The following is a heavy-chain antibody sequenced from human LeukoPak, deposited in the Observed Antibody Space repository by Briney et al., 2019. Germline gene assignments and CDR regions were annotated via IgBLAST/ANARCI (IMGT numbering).Heavy chain of an antibody. D-gene: IGHD2-15*01. CDR2: IYYSGST. CDR3: ARPNGGSYDYYYYMDV. J-gene: IGHJ6*03. CDR1: GGSISSSSYY. Sequence: SETLSLTCTVSGGSISSSSYYWGWIRQPPGKGLEWIGSIYYSGSTYYNPSLKSRVTISVDTSKNQFSLKLSSVTAADTAVYYCARPNGGSYDYYYYMDVWGKGTTVTVSS. V-gene: IGHV4-39*07.